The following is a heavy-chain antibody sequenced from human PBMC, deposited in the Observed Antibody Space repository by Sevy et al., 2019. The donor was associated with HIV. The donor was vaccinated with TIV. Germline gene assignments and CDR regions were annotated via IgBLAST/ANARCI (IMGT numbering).Heavy chain of an antibody. V-gene: IGHV3-21*01. CDR3: ARDLNDYNNYMHSFDH. Sequence: GGSLRLSCAVSGFTFSSYSMNWVRQAPGKGLEWVSFISTSGTYKYYADSVKGRFTISRDNAKNSLFLQMNSLRADDTAVYYCARDLNDYNNYMHSFDHWGQGTLVTVSS. CDR2: ISTSGTYK. CDR1: GFTFSSYS. J-gene: IGHJ4*02. D-gene: IGHD4-4*01.